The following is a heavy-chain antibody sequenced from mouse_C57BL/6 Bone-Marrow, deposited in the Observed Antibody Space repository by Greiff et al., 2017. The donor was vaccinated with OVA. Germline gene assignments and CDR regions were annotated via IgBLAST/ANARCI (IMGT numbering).Heavy chain of an antibody. J-gene: IGHJ3*01. V-gene: IGHV1-64*01. CDR1: GYTFTSYW. CDR2: IHPNSGST. CDR3: ATHGGFAY. Sequence: QVQLKESGAELVKPGASVKLSCKASGYTFTSYWMHWVKQRPGQGLEWIGMIHPNSGSTNYNEKFKSKATLTVDKSSSTAYMQLSSLTSEDSAVYYCATHGGFAYWGQGTLVTVSA.